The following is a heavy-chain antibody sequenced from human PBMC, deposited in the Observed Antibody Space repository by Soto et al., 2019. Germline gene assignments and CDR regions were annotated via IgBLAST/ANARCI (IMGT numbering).Heavy chain of an antibody. CDR3: AKPSVVVAASKGYFDY. J-gene: IGHJ4*02. V-gene: IGHV3-23*01. CDR1: GFTFSSYA. CDR2: ISGSGGST. Sequence: GGSLRLSCAASGFTFSSYAMSWVRQAPGKGLEWVSAISGSGGSTYYADSVKGRFTISRDNSKNTLYLQMNSLRAEDTAVYYCAKPSVVVAASKGYFDYWGQGTLVTVSS. D-gene: IGHD2-15*01.